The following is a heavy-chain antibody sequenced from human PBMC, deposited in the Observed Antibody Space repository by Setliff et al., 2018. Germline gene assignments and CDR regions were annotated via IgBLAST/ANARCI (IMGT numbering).Heavy chain of an antibody. Sequence: GGSLRLSCVVSGFTLSSYSMNWVRQAPGKGLEWVSSISSSGRYLYYADSVKGRFTISRDNAQNSLSLQMNDLRAEDTSVYYCGRDPNGDYVGAFDSWGRGTLVTVSS. V-gene: IGHV3-21*06. CDR2: ISSSGRYL. J-gene: IGHJ5*01. CDR1: GFTLSSYS. D-gene: IGHD2-21*02. CDR3: GRDPNGDYVGAFDS.